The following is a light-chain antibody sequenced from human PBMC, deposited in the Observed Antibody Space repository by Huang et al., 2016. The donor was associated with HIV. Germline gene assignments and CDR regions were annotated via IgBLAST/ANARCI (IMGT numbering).Light chain of an antibody. CDR3: QQYGSSPLT. CDR1: QSLSSSY. V-gene: IGKV3D-20*01. CDR2: DAS. Sequence: EIVLTQSPATLSLSPGERVTLSCGASQSLSSSYLAWYHQKPGLAPRLLIYDASNRATGIPDRFSGSGSGTDFTLTISRLEPEDFAVYYCQQYGSSPLTFGGGTKVEIK. J-gene: IGKJ4*01.